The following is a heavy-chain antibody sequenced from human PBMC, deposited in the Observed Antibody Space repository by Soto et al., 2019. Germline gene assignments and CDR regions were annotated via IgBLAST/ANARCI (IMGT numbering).Heavy chain of an antibody. V-gene: IGHV4-31*03. J-gene: IGHJ4*02. CDR1: GGSISSGGYY. D-gene: IGHD3-3*01. Sequence: QVQLQESGPGLVKPSQTLSLTCTVSGGSISSGGYYWSWIRQHPGKGLEWIGYIYYSGSTYYNPSLKSRVTISVDTSKNHFSLKLSSVTAADTAVYYCARVGAGYYDFWSGSSPIYYFDYWGQGTLVTVSS. CDR3: ARVGAGYYDFWSGSSPIYYFDY. CDR2: IYYSGST.